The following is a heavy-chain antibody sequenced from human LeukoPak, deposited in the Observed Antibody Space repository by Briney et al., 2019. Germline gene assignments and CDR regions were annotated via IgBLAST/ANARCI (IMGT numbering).Heavy chain of an antibody. D-gene: IGHD2-2*01. CDR2: ISGSGGVT. J-gene: IGHJ4*02. CDR1: GFTFRSYA. V-gene: IGHV3-23*01. Sequence: GGSLRLSCAASGFTFRSYAMTWVRQAPGEGLEWVSHISGSGGVTYYADSVKGRFTISRDNSKNTLYLQMNSLRAEDTAVYYCAKFDCNTTRCYFLDCWGQGTLVTVSS. CDR3: AKFDCNTTRCYFLDC.